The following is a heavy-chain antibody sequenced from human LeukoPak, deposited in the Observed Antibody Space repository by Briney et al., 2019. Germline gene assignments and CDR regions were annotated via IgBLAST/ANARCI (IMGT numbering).Heavy chain of an antibody. J-gene: IGHJ3*02. CDR2: IWHDGSKT. Sequence: PGGSLRLSCAASGFTFSTYGMHWVRQAPGKGLDWVAVIWHDGSKTYYADSVKGRFTISRDNAKNSLYLQMNSLRAEDTAVYYCARDAYATVGAFDIWGQGTMVTVSS. V-gene: IGHV3-33*01. CDR1: GFTFSTYG. D-gene: IGHD4-23*01. CDR3: ARDAYATVGAFDI.